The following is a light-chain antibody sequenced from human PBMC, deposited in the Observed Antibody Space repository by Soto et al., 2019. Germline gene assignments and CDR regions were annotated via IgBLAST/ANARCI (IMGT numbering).Light chain of an antibody. CDR2: WAS. Sequence: DIVMTQSPVSLALSLGERATINCKSSLTVFYNSNNMNYLAWYQQRPGQPPKLLISWASTRESGVPDRISGSGSGTDFTLTINNRQAEDVAIYYCQQYYSAPWTFGQGTKVEIK. V-gene: IGKV4-1*01. CDR3: QQYYSAPWT. CDR1: LTVFYNSNNMNY. J-gene: IGKJ1*01.